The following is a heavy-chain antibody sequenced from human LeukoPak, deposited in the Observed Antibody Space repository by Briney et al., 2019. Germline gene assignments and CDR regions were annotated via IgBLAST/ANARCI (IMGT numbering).Heavy chain of an antibody. CDR2: MNPNSGNT. Sequence: GASVKVSCKASGYTFTGYDINWVRQATGQGLEWMGWMNPNSGNTGYAQKFQGRVSMTRDTSTRTVYMEMSSLRSEDTAVYYCARDLGFCSDGNCYNNWFDPWGQGTLVTVSS. CDR1: GYTFTGYD. J-gene: IGHJ5*02. V-gene: IGHV1-8*02. CDR3: ARDLGFCSDGNCYNNWFDP. D-gene: IGHD2-15*01.